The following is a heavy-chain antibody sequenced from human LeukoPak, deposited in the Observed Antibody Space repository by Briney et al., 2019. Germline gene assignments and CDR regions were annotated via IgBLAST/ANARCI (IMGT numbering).Heavy chain of an antibody. D-gene: IGHD6-19*01. V-gene: IGHV3-30-3*01. CDR2: ISYDESNK. CDR1: GFTFSNYA. Sequence: GRSLRLSCAASGFTFSNYAMHWVRQTPGKGLEWVAVISYDESNKYYADSVKGRFTISRDNSKNTLYLQMNSLRAEDTAVYYCAREPYSSGWYFSYYFDYWGQGTLVTVSS. CDR3: AREPYSSGWYFSYYFDY. J-gene: IGHJ4*02.